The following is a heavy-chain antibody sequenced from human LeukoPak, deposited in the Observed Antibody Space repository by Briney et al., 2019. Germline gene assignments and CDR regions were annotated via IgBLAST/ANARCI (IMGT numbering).Heavy chain of an antibody. CDR3: ARDRGNTVLNSRREYYYMDV. CDR2: ISDDSNYI. CDR1: GFTFSTYS. Sequence: GGSLRLSCAASGFTFSTYSGNWIRQAPGKGLEWVSSISDDSNYIFYADSVKGRFTISRDNAKNSLYLQMNSLRAEDTAVYYCARDRGNTVLNSRREYYYMDVWGKGTTVTVSS. D-gene: IGHD2-8*01. V-gene: IGHV3-21*01. J-gene: IGHJ6*03.